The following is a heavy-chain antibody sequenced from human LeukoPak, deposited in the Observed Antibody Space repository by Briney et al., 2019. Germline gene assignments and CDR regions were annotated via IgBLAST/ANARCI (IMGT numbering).Heavy chain of an antibody. CDR2: INAANGNT. V-gene: IGHV1-3*01. Sequence: ASVNVSCKASGYTFTSYVMHWVRQAPGQRLEWMGWINAANGNTKYSQRFQGRVTITRDTSASTAYMGLSSLRSEDTAVYYCARDNPGIAAASYNWFDPWGQGTLVTVSS. CDR3: ARDNPGIAAASYNWFDP. D-gene: IGHD6-13*01. J-gene: IGHJ5*02. CDR1: GYTFTSYV.